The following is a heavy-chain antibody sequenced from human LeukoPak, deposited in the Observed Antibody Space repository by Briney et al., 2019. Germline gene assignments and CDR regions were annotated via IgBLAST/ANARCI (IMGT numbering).Heavy chain of an antibody. Sequence: GGPLTLSCTPSGLTFSRYAMRWVPQATGKGLEWVSAICGSGGNTLYADSVKAGYPLPRDNPKNTLYLQMNSLRAEDTAVYYCANIQAMVRGVTADYWGQGTLVTVSS. CDR2: ICGSGGNT. V-gene: IGHV3-23*01. CDR1: GLTFSRYA. J-gene: IGHJ4*02. D-gene: IGHD3-10*01. CDR3: ANIQAMVRGVTADY.